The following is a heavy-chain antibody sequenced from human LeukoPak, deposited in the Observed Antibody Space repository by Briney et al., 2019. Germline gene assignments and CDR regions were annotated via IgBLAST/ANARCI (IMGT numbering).Heavy chain of an antibody. CDR1: SGSISSGGYY. CDR2: IYYNGRT. J-gene: IGHJ4*02. CDR3: ARAFGASWYYFDY. V-gene: IGHV4-31*03. Sequence: SETLSLTCTVSSGSISSGGYYWSWIRQHPGKGLEWIGYIYYNGRTYYNPSLKSRVTISVDTSENQFSLKLASVTAADTAVYFCARAFGASWYYFDYWGRVPWSPSPQ. D-gene: IGHD6-13*01.